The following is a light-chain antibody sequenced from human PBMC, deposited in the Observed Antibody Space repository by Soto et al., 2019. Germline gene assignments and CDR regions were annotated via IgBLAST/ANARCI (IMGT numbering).Light chain of an antibody. CDR2: DNS. Sequence: QSVLTQSPSVSGAPGQRVTISCTGSSSNIGAGYDVHWYQQLPGTAPKLLIYDNSNRPSGVPDRFSGSKSGTSASLAITGLQAEDEADYYCQSYDSSLDDVVFGGGTKLTVL. CDR3: QSYDSSLDDVV. CDR1: SSNIGAGYD. J-gene: IGLJ2*01. V-gene: IGLV1-40*01.